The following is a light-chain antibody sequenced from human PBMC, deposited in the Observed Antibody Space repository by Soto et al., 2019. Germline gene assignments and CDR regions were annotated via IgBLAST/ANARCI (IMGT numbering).Light chain of an antibody. CDR2: GAS. CDR3: QQYGSSPNT. J-gene: IGKJ2*01. Sequence: DIVLTQSPGTLSLSPGERATLSCRASQSVSSSYLAWYQQKPGQAPRLLIYGASSSATGIPDRFSGSGSGTDFTLTISRLEPEDFAVYYCQQYGSSPNTFGQGTKLEIK. CDR1: QSVSSSY. V-gene: IGKV3-20*01.